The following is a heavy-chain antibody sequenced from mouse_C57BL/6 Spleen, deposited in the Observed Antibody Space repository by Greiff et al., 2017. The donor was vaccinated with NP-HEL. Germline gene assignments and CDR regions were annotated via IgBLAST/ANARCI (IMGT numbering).Heavy chain of an antibody. CDR2: IYPGDGDT. CDR3: ARGELGFAY. CDR1: GYAFSSSW. D-gene: IGHD4-1*01. Sequence: QVQLQQSGPELVKPGASVKISCKASGYAFSSSWMNWVKQRPGTGLEWIGRIYPGDGDTNYNGKFKGKATLTADKSSSTAYMQLSSLTSEDSAVYFCARGELGFAYWGQGTLVTVSA. J-gene: IGHJ3*01. V-gene: IGHV1-82*01.